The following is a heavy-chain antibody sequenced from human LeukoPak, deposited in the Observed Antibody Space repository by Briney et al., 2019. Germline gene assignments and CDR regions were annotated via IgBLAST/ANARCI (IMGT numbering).Heavy chain of an antibody. Sequence: SETLSLTCTDSGGSISSGDYYWSWIRQPPGKGLEWIGYIYYSGSTYYNPSLKSRVTISVDTSKNQFSLKLSSVTAADTAVYYCARDGTGGAEYFQHWGQGTLVTVSS. J-gene: IGHJ1*01. CDR3: ARDGTGGAEYFQH. V-gene: IGHV4-30-4*01. D-gene: IGHD1-14*01. CDR2: IYYSGST. CDR1: GGSISSGDYY.